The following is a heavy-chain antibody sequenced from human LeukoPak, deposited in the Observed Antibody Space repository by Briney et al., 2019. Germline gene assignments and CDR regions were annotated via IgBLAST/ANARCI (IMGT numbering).Heavy chain of an antibody. CDR3: ATVLTRAVTQSVYFDY. Sequence: SETLSLTCAVYGGSFSGYYWSWIRQPPGKGLEWIGEINHSGSTNYNPSLKSRVTISVDTSKNQFSLKLSSVTAADTAVYYCATVLTRAVTQSVYFDYWGQGTLVTVSS. V-gene: IGHV4-34*01. CDR1: GGSFSGYY. J-gene: IGHJ4*02. CDR2: INHSGST. D-gene: IGHD4-17*01.